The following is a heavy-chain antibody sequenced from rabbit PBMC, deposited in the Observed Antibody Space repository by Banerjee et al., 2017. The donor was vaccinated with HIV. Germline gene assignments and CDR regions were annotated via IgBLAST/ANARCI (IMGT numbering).Heavy chain of an antibody. V-gene: IGHV1S45*01. CDR3: ARGYIYVSSSGFNF. CDR2: IYSGDGTT. J-gene: IGHJ4*01. D-gene: IGHD1-1*01. Sequence: QQQLEESGGGLVKPEGSLTLTCTASGFSFSSSYWIWWVRQAPGKRPEWIACIYSGDGTTDYASWASGRFTISKTSSTTVTLQKTSLTAADTATYFCARGYIYVSSSGFNFWGQGTLVTVS. CDR1: GFSFSSSYW.